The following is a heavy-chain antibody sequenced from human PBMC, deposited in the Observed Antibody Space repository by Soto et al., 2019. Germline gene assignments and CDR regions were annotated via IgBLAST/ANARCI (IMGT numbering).Heavy chain of an antibody. CDR3: AKATDTEYYDIDY. J-gene: IGHJ4*02. V-gene: IGHV3-23*01. CDR2: ISYSGGSR. D-gene: IGHD3-9*01. CDR1: GFAFDRFA. Sequence: EVKLLESGGGLVQPGGSLRLSCTGSGFAFDRFAMNWVRQAPGKGLQWVSSISYSGGSRYYADSVKGRFTVSRDNSKKTLFLQINNLRAEDTAVYYCAKATDTEYYDIDYWGQGTLVTVAS.